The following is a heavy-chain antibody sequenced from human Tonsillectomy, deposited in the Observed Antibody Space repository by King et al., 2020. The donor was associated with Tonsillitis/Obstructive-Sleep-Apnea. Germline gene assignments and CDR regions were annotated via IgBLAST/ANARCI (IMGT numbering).Heavy chain of an antibody. V-gene: IGHV3-9*01. CDR3: AKNTGYSYGEFDY. CDR1: GFTFDDYA. D-gene: IGHD5-18*01. Sequence: VQLVESGGGLVQPGRSLRLSCAASGFTFDDYAMHWVRHAPGKGLEWVSGISWTSGSIGYADSVKGRFTISRDNAKKSLYLQMDSLRGEDTALYYCAKNTGYSYGEFDYWGQGTLVTVSS. J-gene: IGHJ4*02. CDR2: ISWTSGSI.